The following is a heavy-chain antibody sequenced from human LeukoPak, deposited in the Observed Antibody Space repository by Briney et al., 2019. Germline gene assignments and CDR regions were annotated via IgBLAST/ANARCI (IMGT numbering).Heavy chain of an antibody. CDR1: GGSISSYY. D-gene: IGHD3-3*01. Sequence: SETLSLTCTVSGGSISSYYWSWIRRPPGKGLEWIGYIYYSGSTNYNPSLKSRVTISVDTSKNQFSLKLSSVTAADTAVYYCARRVFGVVQYYYYYYMDVWGKGTTVTVSS. CDR3: ARRVFGVVQYYYYYYMDV. CDR2: IYYSGST. J-gene: IGHJ6*03. V-gene: IGHV4-59*08.